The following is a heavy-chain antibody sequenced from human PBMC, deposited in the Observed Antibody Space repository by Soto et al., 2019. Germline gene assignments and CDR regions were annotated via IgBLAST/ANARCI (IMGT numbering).Heavy chain of an antibody. D-gene: IGHD2-2*02. Sequence: QVQLVQSGAEVKKPGSSVKVSCKAPGGTLSSYAINWVRQAPGQGLEWMGGIIPIFGSANYAPKFQGRVTISADESTSTADMEVSSLRSEDTSVYYCAGTREIPYYHGMDVWGQVTTVTVSS. J-gene: IGHJ6*02. V-gene: IGHV1-69*01. CDR2: IIPIFGSA. CDR1: GGTLSSYA. CDR3: AGTREIPYYHGMDV.